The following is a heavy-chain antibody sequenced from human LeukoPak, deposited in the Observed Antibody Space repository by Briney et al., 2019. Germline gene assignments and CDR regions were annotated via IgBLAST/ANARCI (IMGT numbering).Heavy chain of an antibody. Sequence: GGSLRLSCAASGFSLTSYSMKWVRQAPGKGPEWVSYTSASTSAIYYVDSVKGRFTIYRDNAKNSLYLQMNSLRAEDTAVYYCARGAGTEAFYFDTWGQGTLVTVSS. D-gene: IGHD3-10*01. CDR2: TSASTSAI. V-gene: IGHV3-48*01. CDR1: GFSLTSYS. CDR3: ARGAGTEAFYFDT. J-gene: IGHJ4*02.